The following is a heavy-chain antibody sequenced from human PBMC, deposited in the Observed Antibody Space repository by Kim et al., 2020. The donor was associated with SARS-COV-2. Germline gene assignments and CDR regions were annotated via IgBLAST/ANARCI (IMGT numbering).Heavy chain of an antibody. V-gene: IGHV3-48*02. Sequence: DSVKGRFTISRDNAKNSLYLQRNSLRDEDTAVYYCATWGGIAAEDWFDPWGQGTLVTVSS. CDR3: ATWGGIAAEDWFDP. J-gene: IGHJ5*02. D-gene: IGHD6-13*01.